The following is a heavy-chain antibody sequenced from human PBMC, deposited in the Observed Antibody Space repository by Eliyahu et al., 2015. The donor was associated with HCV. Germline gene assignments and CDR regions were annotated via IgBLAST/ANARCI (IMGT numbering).Heavy chain of an antibody. J-gene: IGHJ4*02. CDR2: ISVHNGYT. V-gene: IGHV1-18*01. CDR3: ARDLSYDILSGYPHLDY. Sequence: QVQLVQSGAEVKKPGASVKVSCKASGYIFTSYGISWVRQAPGQGLEWLGWISVHNGYTKYGQKMQGRVTMTADTSSSTAYMELRTLRSDDTAVYYCARDLSYDILSGYPHLDYWGLGTLVTVSS. CDR1: GYIFTSYG. D-gene: IGHD3-9*01.